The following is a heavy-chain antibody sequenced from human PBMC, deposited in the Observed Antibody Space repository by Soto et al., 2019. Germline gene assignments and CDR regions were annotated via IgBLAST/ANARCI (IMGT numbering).Heavy chain of an antibody. V-gene: IGHV3-33*01. CDR3: ARTSVVPAAPRYYYYGMDV. Sequence: PGGSLRLSCAASGFTFSSYGMHWVRQAPGKGLAWVAVIWYDGSNKYYADSVKGRFTISRDNSKNTLYLQMNSLRAEDTAVYYCARTSVVPAAPRYYYYGMDVWGQGTTVTVSS. CDR1: GFTFSSYG. J-gene: IGHJ6*02. CDR2: IWYDGSNK. D-gene: IGHD2-2*01.